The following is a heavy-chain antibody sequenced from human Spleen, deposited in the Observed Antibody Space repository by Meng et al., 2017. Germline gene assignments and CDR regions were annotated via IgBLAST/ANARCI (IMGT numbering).Heavy chain of an antibody. D-gene: IGHD4-11*01. Sequence: QWQLQQWGAGLLKPSGTLSPTCVVSGGSFSDYYWSWIRQPPGKGLEWIGEINHSGSTNYNPSLESRATISVDTSQNNLSLKLSSVTAADSAVYYCARGPTTMAHDFDYWGQGTLVTVAS. CDR2: INHSGST. V-gene: IGHV4-34*01. CDR1: GGSFSDYY. J-gene: IGHJ4*02. CDR3: ARGPTTMAHDFDY.